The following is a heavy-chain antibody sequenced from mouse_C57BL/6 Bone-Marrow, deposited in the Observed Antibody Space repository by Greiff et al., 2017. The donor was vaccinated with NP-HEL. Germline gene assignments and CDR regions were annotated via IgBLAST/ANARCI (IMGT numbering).Heavy chain of an antibody. CDR1: GYTFTSYW. D-gene: IGHD1-1*01. V-gene: IGHV1-53*01. Sequence: QVQLQQPGTELVKPGASVKLSCKASGYTFTSYWMHWVKQRPGQGLEWIGNINPSNGGTTYNEKFKSKATLTVDKSSSTAYMQLSSLTSEDSAVYYCASGGYYDGIFAYWGQGTLVTVSA. CDR3: ASGGYYDGIFAY. CDR2: INPSNGGT. J-gene: IGHJ3*01.